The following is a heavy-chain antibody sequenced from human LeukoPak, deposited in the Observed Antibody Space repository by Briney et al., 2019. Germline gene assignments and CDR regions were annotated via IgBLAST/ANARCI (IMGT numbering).Heavy chain of an antibody. CDR1: GYSFTNYW. CDR3: ARRAGNYFDY. J-gene: IGHJ4*02. V-gene: IGHV5-51*01. CDR2: IHPGDSNT. Sequence: GESLKISCKGSGYSFTNYWIAWVRQMPGKGLEWMGIIHPGDSNTRYSPSFQGQVTISVDKSITTAYLQWSSLKASDTAMYYCARRAGNYFDYWGQGTLVTVSS.